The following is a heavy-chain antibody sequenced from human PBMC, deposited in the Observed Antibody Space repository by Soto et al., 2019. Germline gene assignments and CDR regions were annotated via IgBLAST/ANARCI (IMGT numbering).Heavy chain of an antibody. Sequence: QVQLVESGGGVVQPGTSLRLSCEASGFMFSSYGMFWVRQAPGKGLEWVAVVTYDGRNAYYGESVKGRFTISRDNPNNRLYLEMNSLRAEDTAVYYCGKGKGVTRSGVVYFDYWGLGTVLTVSS. CDR1: GFMFSSYG. D-gene: IGHD3-3*01. CDR2: VTYDGRNA. CDR3: GKGKGVTRSGVVYFDY. J-gene: IGHJ4*02. V-gene: IGHV3-30*18.